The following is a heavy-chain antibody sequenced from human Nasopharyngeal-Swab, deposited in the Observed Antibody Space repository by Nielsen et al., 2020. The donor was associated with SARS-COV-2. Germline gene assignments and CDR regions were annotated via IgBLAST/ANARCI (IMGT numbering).Heavy chain of an antibody. Sequence: WIRQPPGKGLEWIGYIYYSGSTNYNPSLRSRVTISVDTSKNQFSLKLSSVTAADTAVYYCARDMGESSGWPDPFDYWGQGTQVTVSS. CDR2: IYYSGST. D-gene: IGHD6-19*01. V-gene: IGHV4-59*01. CDR3: ARDMGESSGWPDPFDY. J-gene: IGHJ4*02.